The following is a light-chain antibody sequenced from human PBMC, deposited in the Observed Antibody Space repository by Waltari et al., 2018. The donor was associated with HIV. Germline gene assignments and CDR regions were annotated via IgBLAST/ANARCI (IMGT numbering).Light chain of an antibody. CDR1: SPNIAAGSD. V-gene: IGLV1-40*01. CDR2: GHT. Sequence: QSVLTQPPSVSGAPGQRVTISCTGSSPNIAAGSDVPSHQQLPGTAPKLLIYGHTNRPSGVSDRFSGSKSCTSASLAITGLQAEDEADYYCQSYDSRQSGFWVFGGGTTLTVL. CDR3: QSYDSRQSGFWV. J-gene: IGLJ3*02.